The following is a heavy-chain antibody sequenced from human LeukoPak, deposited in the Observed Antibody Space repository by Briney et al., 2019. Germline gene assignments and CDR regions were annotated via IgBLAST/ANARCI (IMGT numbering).Heavy chain of an antibody. CDR2: IYSGGST. J-gene: IGHJ4*02. V-gene: IGHV3-53*01. Sequence: EGSLRLSCAASGFIVSSKYMSWVRQAPGKGLEWVSVIYSGGSTYYAASVEGRSTISRDNSKNTVYLQMNNLKVDDTAVYYCARAGPIDYWGQGTLVTVSS. CDR3: ARAGPIDY. CDR1: GFIVSSKY.